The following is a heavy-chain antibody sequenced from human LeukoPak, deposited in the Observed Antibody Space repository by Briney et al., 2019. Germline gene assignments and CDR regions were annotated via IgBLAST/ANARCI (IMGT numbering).Heavy chain of an antibody. J-gene: IGHJ4*02. Sequence: ATVKLSCRVSGYTFTSHCISWVREAPGQGLEWMGWTSAYNGNTNYAQKLRGRVTMTTHTSTLTAYMELRSMRSDDTAVYYCARGILGFGDFLDYWGQGTLVTVSS. D-gene: IGHD3-10*01. CDR1: GYTFTSHC. V-gene: IGHV1-18*01. CDR3: ARGILGFGDFLDY. CDR2: TSAYNGNT.